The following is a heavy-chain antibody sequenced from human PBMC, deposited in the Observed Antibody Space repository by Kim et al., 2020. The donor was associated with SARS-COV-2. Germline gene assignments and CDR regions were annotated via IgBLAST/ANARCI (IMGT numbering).Heavy chain of an antibody. J-gene: IGHJ2*01. CDR3: ARAVSVDGYFDL. Sequence: DSVKGRFTTSRAHSTNSLYLQMSSLAAEDTAVYYCARAVSVDGYFDLWGRGTLVTVSS. V-gene: IGHV3-30*07. D-gene: IGHD1-20*01.